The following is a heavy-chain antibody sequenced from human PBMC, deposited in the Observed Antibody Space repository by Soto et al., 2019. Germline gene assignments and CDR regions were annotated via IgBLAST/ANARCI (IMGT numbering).Heavy chain of an antibody. Sequence: SETLSLTCAVSGGSISSCGYSWSWIRQPPGKGLEWIGYIYHSGSTYYNPSLKSRVTISVDRSKNQFSLKLSSVTAADTAVYYCARVHDPWGQGTLVPVSS. CDR2: IYHSGST. V-gene: IGHV4-30-2*01. CDR3: ARVHDP. CDR1: GGSISSCGYS. J-gene: IGHJ5*02.